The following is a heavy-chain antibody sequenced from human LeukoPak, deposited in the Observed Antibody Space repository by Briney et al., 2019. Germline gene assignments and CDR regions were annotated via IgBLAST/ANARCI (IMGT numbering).Heavy chain of an antibody. D-gene: IGHD3-22*01. CDR1: GGSISSYY. CDR3: ARDRRDYYDSSGYYYTPYFDY. Sequence: SETLSLTCTVSGGSISSYYWSWIRQPAGKGLEWIGRIYTSGSTNYNPSLKSRVTMSVDTSKNQFSLKLSSVTAADTAVYYCARDRRDYYDSSGYYYTPYFDYWGQGTLVTVSS. J-gene: IGHJ4*02. CDR2: IYTSGST. V-gene: IGHV4-4*07.